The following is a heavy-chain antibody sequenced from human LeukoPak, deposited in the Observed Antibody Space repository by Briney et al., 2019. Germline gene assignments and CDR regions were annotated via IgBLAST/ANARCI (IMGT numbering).Heavy chain of an antibody. CDR1: GFTFSSYW. CDR3: ARVVYSSSSDAFDI. J-gene: IGHJ3*02. D-gene: IGHD6-6*01. CDR2: IKQDGSEK. Sequence: GGSLRLSCAASGFTFSSYWMSWVRQAPGKGLEWVANIKQDGSEKYYVDSVKGRFTISRDNAKNSLYLQMNSLRAEDTAVYYCARVVYSSSSDAFDIWGQGTMVTVSS. V-gene: IGHV3-7*01.